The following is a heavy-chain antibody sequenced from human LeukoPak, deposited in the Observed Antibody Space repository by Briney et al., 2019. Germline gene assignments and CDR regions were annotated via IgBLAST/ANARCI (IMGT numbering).Heavy chain of an antibody. CDR1: GYTFTGYY. J-gene: IGHJ4*02. V-gene: IGHV1-2*04. CDR2: INPNSGGT. Sequence: ASVKVSCKASGYTFTGYYMHWVGQAPGQGLEGMGWINPNSGGTNYAQKFQGWVTMTRDTSISTAYMELSRLRSDDTAVYYCARGREDIVVVVAATPGYFDYWGQGTLVTVSS. D-gene: IGHD2-15*01. CDR3: ARGREDIVVVVAATPGYFDY.